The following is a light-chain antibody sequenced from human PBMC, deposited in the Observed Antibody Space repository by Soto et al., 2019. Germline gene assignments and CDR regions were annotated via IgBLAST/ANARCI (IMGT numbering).Light chain of an antibody. CDR2: ENT. CDR3: QVWDTRSDHWV. V-gene: IGLV1-40*01. J-gene: IGLJ3*02. CDR1: SSNIGAGYD. Sequence: QSVLTQPPSVSGAPGQTVTISCTGSSSNIGAGYDVHWYQHLPGTTPKLLIFENTHRPSGVSERFSGSNSGNTATLSITRVEGGDEADYYCQVWDTRSDHWVFGGGTKLTVL.